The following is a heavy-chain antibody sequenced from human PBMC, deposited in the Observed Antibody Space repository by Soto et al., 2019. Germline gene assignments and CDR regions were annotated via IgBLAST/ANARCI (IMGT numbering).Heavy chain of an antibody. CDR2: IYYSGST. V-gene: IGHV4-31*03. CDR1: GGSISSGGYY. Sequence: SETLSLTCTVSGGSISSGGYYWTWIRQHPGKGLEWIGYIYYSGSTYYNPSLKSRVTISVDTSKNQFSLKLSSVTAADTAVYYCARDNYYYSSGKDRMDVWGQGTRVTVSS. CDR3: ARDNYYYSSGKDRMDV. J-gene: IGHJ6*02. D-gene: IGHD3-10*01.